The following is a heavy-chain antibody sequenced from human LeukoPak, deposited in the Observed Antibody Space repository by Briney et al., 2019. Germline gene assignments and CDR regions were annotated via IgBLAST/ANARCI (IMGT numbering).Heavy chain of an antibody. CDR1: GFTFSSFE. V-gene: IGHV3-48*03. Sequence: GGSLRLSGAASGFTFSSFEMNWVRQAPGKGLEWVSYISSSGSTIYYADSVKGRFTISRDNAKNSLYLQMNSLRAEDTAVYYCAIGQNGACDIWGQGTMVTVSS. CDR3: AIGQNGACDI. J-gene: IGHJ3*02. CDR2: ISSSGSTI. D-gene: IGHD1-1*01.